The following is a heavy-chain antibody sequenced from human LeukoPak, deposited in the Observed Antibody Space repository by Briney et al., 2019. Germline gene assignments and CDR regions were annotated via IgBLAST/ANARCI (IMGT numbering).Heavy chain of an antibody. V-gene: IGHV4-34*01. CDR2: INHSGST. CDR1: GGSFSGYY. J-gene: IGHJ4*02. Sequence: PSETLSLTCAVYGGSFSGYYWSWIRQPPGKGLEWIGEINHSGSTNYNPSLESRVTISVDTSKNQFSLKLSSVTAADTAVYYCASLNCSSTSCISPFDYWGQGTLVTVSS. D-gene: IGHD2-2*01. CDR3: ASLNCSSTSCISPFDY.